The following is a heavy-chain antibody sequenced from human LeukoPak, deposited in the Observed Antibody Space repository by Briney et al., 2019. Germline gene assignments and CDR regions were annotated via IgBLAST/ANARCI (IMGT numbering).Heavy chain of an antibody. V-gene: IGHV4-59*01. Sequence: SETLSLTCTVSGGSITSYYWSWIRQPPGKGLEWIGYMYYSGSTNYNPSLKSRVTISVDTSKNQFSLKLSSVTAADTAAYYCARDVGSSYGSWDYWGQGTLVTVSS. D-gene: IGHD6-13*01. CDR2: MYYSGST. J-gene: IGHJ4*02. CDR1: GGSITSYY. CDR3: ARDVGSSYGSWDY.